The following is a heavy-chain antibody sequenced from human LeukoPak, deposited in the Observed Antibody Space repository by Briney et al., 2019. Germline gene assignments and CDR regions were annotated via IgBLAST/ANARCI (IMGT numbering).Heavy chain of an antibody. CDR1: GFTVSSNY. CDR3: ARSGLPAAVDY. J-gene: IGHJ4*02. Sequence: TGVSLRLSCAASGFTVSSNYMSWVRQAPGKGLEWVSVIYSGGSTYYADSVKGRFTISRDNSKNTLYLQMNSLRAEDTAVYYCARSGLPAAVDYWGQGTLVTVSS. D-gene: IGHD2-2*01. CDR2: IYSGGST. V-gene: IGHV3-66*01.